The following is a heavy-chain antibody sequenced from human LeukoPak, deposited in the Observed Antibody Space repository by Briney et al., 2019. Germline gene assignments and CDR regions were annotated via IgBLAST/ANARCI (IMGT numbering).Heavy chain of an antibody. CDR2: ISTMSNYI. CDR1: GFSVSGNY. Sequence: GGSLRLSCAASGFSVSGNYMIWVRQAPGKGLEWVSSISTMSNYIFYGDSVKGRFTISRDNAKNSVYLQMTSLRPEDTAVYYCSRDRLGGLDLWGQGTLVTVSS. J-gene: IGHJ5*02. CDR3: SRDRLGGLDL. D-gene: IGHD5-12*01. V-gene: IGHV3-21*01.